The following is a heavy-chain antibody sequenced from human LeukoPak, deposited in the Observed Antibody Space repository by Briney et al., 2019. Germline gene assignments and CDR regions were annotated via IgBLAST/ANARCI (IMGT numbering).Heavy chain of an antibody. CDR1: GNSISSGDYY. CDR2: IFYSGST. J-gene: IGHJ3*02. D-gene: IGHD3-22*01. V-gene: IGHV4-61*10. Sequence: SETLSLTCTVSGNSISSGDYYWSWIRQPAGKGPEWIGNIFYSGSTNYNPSLKSRVTILVDTSKNQFSLKLSSVTAADTAVYYCARARNYYDSSGYYYEGDAFDIWGQGTMVTVSS. CDR3: ARARNYYDSSGYYYEGDAFDI.